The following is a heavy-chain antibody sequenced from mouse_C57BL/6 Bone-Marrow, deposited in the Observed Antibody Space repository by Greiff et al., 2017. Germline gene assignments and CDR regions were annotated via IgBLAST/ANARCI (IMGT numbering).Heavy chain of an antibody. V-gene: IGHV1-50*01. CDR1: GYTFTSYW. D-gene: IGHD2-4*01. CDR3: AREEDYDLSMDY. Sequence: QVQLQQPGAELVKPGASVKLSCKASGYTFTSYWMQWVKQRPGQGLEWIGEIDPSDSYTNSNQKFKGKATLTVDTSSSTAYMQLSSLTSEDSAVYYCAREEDYDLSMDYWGQGTSVTVSS. J-gene: IGHJ4*01. CDR2: IDPSDSYT.